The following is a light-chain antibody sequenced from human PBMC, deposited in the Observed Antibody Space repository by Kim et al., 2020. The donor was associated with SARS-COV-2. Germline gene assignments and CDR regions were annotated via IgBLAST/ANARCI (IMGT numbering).Light chain of an antibody. CDR2: GAS. Sequence: ELVLTQSPGTLSLSPGERVALSCRASQSVFGNYLAWYQQQRGQAPRLLIYGASSRATGIPDRFGGSGCGTDFTLIISRREPEDFAVYYGQYYCSGACTFGQRT. CDR3: QYYCSGACT. CDR1: QSVFGNY. V-gene: IGKV3-20*01. J-gene: IGKJ1*01.